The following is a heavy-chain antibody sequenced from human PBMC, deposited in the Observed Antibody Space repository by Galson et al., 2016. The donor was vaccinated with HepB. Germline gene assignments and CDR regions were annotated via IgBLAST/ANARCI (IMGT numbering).Heavy chain of an antibody. D-gene: IGHD2-15*01. J-gene: IGHJ4*02. CDR1: GDSVSSVSHY. CDR2: IYNSGTS. CDR3: ASSIAVAVGAARFDY. Sequence: TLSLTCLVSGDSVSSVSHYWSWIRQHPGKGLEWIGYIYNSGTSYYNPSLKSRVTMSLDTSKNQFSLRLTSVTAADTALYYCASSIAVAVGAARFDYWGLGTLVTVS. V-gene: IGHV4-31*03.